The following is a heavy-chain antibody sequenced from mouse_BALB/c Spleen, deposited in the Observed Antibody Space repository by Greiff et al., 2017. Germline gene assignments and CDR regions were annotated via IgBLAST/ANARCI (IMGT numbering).Heavy chain of an antibody. J-gene: IGHJ3*01. CDR2: ISSGGSYT. CDR1: GFTFSSYA. Sequence: EVQLVESGGGLVKPGGSLKLSCAASGFTFSSYAMSWVRQSPEKRLEWVAEISSGGSYTYYPDTVTGRFTISRDNAKNTLYLEMSSLRSEDTAMYYCTRDYGYDGGFAYWGQGTLVTVSA. D-gene: IGHD2-2*01. CDR3: TRDYGYDGGFAY. V-gene: IGHV5-9-4*01.